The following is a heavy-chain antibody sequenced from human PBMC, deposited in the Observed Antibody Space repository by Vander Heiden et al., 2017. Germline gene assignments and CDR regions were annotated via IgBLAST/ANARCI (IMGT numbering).Heavy chain of an antibody. CDR1: GGSISSGGYY. V-gene: IGHV4-31*11. CDR2: IHYSGST. CDR3: AASGDY. J-gene: IGHJ4*02. Sequence: QVQLHESGPGLVKPSQTLSLTCAVSGGSISSGGYYCNWIRQHPGKGLEWIGYIHYSGSTDYNPSLKSRVTISVDTSKNQFSLKLSSVTAADTAVYYCAASGDYWGQGTLVTASS. D-gene: IGHD6-25*01.